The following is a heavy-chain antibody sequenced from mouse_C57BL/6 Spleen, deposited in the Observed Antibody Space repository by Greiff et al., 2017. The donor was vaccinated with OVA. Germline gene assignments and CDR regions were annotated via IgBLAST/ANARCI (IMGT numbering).Heavy chain of an antibody. CDR2: INYDGSST. CDR1: GFTFSDYY. CDR3: ARDWGSFDD. V-gene: IGHV5-16*01. Sequence: EVKLVESEGGLVQPGSSMKLSCTASGFTFSDYYMAWVRQVPEKGLEWVANINYDGSSTYYLDSLKSRFIISRDNAKNILYLQMSSLKSEDTATYYCARDWGSFDDWGQGTTLTVSS. J-gene: IGHJ2*01.